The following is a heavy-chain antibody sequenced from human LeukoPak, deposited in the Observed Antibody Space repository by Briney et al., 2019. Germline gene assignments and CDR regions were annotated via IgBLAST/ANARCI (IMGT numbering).Heavy chain of an antibody. J-gene: IGHJ4*02. CDR1: GFTFSSYG. CDR3: AKDLDYGGPSAEDY. V-gene: IGHV3-30*18. Sequence: GGSLRLSCAASGFTFSSYGMQWVRQAPGKVLEWVAVISYDGSNKYYADTVKGRFTISRDNSKNTLYLQMNSLRAEDTAVYYCAKDLDYGGPSAEDYWGQGTLVTVSS. D-gene: IGHD4-23*01. CDR2: ISYDGSNK.